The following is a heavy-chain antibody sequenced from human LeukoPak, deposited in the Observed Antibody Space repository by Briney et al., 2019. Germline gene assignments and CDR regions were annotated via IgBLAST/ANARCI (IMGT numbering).Heavy chain of an antibody. CDR1: GFTVSSNY. CDR3: ARSKAVAATYYYYGMDV. V-gene: IGHV3-53*04. Sequence: GGSLRLSCAASGFTVSSNYMSWVRQAPGKGLEWASVIYSGGSTYYADSVKGQFTISRHNSKNTLYLQMNSLGAEDTAVYYCARSKAVAATYYYYGMDVWGQGTTLTVSS. CDR2: IYSGGST. J-gene: IGHJ6*02. D-gene: IGHD6-19*01.